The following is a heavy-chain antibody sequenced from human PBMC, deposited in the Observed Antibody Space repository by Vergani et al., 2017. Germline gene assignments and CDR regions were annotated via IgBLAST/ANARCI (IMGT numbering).Heavy chain of an antibody. CDR2: IIPYLDTA. D-gene: IGHD6-6*01. CDR3: ARRRCASIAARLRYVNYYYMDV. J-gene: IGHJ6*03. V-gene: IGHV1-69*01. CDR1: GGTFSSYA. Sequence: QVQLVQSGAEVKKPGSSVKVSCKASGGTFSSYAISWVRQAPGQGLEWIGGIIPYLDTANYAQKFQGRVTITADETTSTAYMELSSLTSEDTAMYYCARRRCASIAARLRYVNYYYMDVWGKGTTVTVSS.